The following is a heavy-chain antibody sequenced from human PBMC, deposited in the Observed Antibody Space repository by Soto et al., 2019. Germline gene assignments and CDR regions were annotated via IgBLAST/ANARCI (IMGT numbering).Heavy chain of an antibody. V-gene: IGHV1-18*01. CDR3: ARVVPGAEAWFGP. D-gene: IGHD2-2*01. Sequence: ASVKFSCKTSGYTFSNYGITWARQAPGQPLEWLGWISLYSDGTNYAQRFQGRVSMTTDTSTTTAYMELRSLRSDDTAVYYCARVVPGAEAWFGPWGQGTLVTVSA. J-gene: IGHJ5*02. CDR2: ISLYSDGT. CDR1: GYTFSNYG.